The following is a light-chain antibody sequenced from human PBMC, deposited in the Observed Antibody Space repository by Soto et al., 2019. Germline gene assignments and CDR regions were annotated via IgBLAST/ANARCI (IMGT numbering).Light chain of an antibody. Sequence: DIVMTQSPDSLAVSLGERATINCKSSQSVLYSSNNKNYLAWYQKKPGQPPKLLIYWASTRESGVPDRFSGSGSGTDFTLTISSLQAEDVAVYYCHQYYTSLWTFGQGTKVEIK. CDR1: QSVLYSSNNKNY. J-gene: IGKJ1*01. CDR2: WAS. V-gene: IGKV4-1*01. CDR3: HQYYTSLWT.